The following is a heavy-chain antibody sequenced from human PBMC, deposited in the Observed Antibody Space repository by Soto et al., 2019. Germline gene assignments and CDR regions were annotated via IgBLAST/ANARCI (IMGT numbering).Heavy chain of an antibody. J-gene: IGHJ6*02. Sequence: EVQLVESGGGLIQPGGSLRLSCAASGFTVSSNYMSWVRQAPGKGLEWVSVIYSGGSTYYADSVKGRFTISIDNSKTTLYLQITSLRAEDTAVYYCAIVNGLSWSGYYTPLGMDVWGQGTTVTVSS. CDR2: IYSGGST. CDR3: AIVNGLSWSGYYTPLGMDV. D-gene: IGHD3-3*01. CDR1: GFTVSSNY. V-gene: IGHV3-53*01.